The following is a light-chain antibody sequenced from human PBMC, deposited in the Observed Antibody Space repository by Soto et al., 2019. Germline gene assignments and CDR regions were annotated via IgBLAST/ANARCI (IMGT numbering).Light chain of an antibody. CDR1: QSVSSY. Sequence: EMVLTQSPATLSLSPGESATLSCRASQSVSSYLAWYQHKPGLAPRLLIYDAPKRATGIPARFSGSGSGTDFTLTISRLEPEDFAVYYCQQRSNWPPYTFGQGTKLEIK. V-gene: IGKV3-11*01. CDR3: QQRSNWPPYT. CDR2: DAP. J-gene: IGKJ2*01.